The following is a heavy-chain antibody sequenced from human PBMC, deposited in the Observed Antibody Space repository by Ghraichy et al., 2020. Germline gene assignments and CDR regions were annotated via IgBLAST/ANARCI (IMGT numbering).Heavy chain of an antibody. Sequence: GGSLRLSCAASGFTFSSYWMNWVRQAPGRGLEWVASIQIGGSVTYYVDSVKGRCTISRDNAKNSLYLQIYSLGAEDTAVYYCVRGTTGPGLDYWGQGTLVTVAS. D-gene: IGHD4-17*01. CDR2: IQIGGSVT. V-gene: IGHV3-7*01. CDR3: VRGTTGPGLDY. J-gene: IGHJ4*02. CDR1: GFTFSSYW.